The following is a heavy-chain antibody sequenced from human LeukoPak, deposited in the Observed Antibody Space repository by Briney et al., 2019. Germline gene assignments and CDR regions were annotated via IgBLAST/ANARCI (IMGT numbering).Heavy chain of an antibody. D-gene: IGHD3-22*01. Sequence: GGSLRLSCVASGFTFSSNGMHWVRQAPGKGPEWVAVISYDGSNKYYADSVKGRFTISRDNSKNTLSLQMNSLRVEDTAMYYCAKEGSGYYRWGQGTLVTVSS. CDR2: ISYDGSNK. V-gene: IGHV3-30*18. CDR1: GFTFSSNG. J-gene: IGHJ5*02. CDR3: AKEGSGYYR.